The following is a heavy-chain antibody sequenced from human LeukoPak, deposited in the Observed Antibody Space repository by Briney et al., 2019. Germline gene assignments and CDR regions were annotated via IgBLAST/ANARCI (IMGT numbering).Heavy chain of an antibody. CDR1: GGTFSSYA. D-gene: IGHD6-13*01. Sequence: ASVKVSCKASGGTFSSYAISWVRQAPGQGLEWMGWINTNTGNPTYAQGFTGRFVFSLDTSVSTAYLQISSLKAEDTAVYYCARASLGSWYIGGGDYWGQGTLVTVSS. CDR3: ARASLGSWYIGGGDY. J-gene: IGHJ4*02. V-gene: IGHV7-4-1*02. CDR2: INTNTGNP.